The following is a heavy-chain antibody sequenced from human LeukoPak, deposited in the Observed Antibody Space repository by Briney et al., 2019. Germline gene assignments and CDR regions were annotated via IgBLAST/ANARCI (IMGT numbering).Heavy chain of an antibody. CDR1: GFTFSDHY. CDR2: TRNKANSYTT. Sequence: GRSLRLSCAASGFTFSDHYMDWVRQAPGKGLEWVGRTRNKANSYTTEYAASVKGRFTISRDDSKNSLYLQMNSLKTEDTAVYYCARLGYSGSPLDYWGQGTLVTVSS. CDR3: ARLGYSGSPLDY. V-gene: IGHV3-72*01. D-gene: IGHD1-26*01. J-gene: IGHJ4*02.